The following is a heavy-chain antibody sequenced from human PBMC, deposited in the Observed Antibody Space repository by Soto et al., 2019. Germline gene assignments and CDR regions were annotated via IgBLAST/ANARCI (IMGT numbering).Heavy chain of an antibody. V-gene: IGHV6-1*01. CDR2: TYYRSKWYN. CDR3: ARDRAYCGGDCYYNWFAP. J-gene: IGHJ5*02. D-gene: IGHD2-21*02. Sequence: SQTLSLTCVISGDSVSSNSAAWNWIRQSPSRGLEWLGRTYYRSKWYNDYAVSVKSRITINPDTSKNQFSLQLNSVTPEDTAVYYCARDRAYCGGDCYYNWFAPWGQGTLVTVSS. CDR1: GDSVSSNSAA.